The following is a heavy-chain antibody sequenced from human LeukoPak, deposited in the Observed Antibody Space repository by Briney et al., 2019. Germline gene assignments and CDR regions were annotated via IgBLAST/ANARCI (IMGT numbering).Heavy chain of an antibody. V-gene: IGHV3-23*01. D-gene: IGHD3-22*01. CDR2: ISGSGGST. CDR1: GFTFSSYG. J-gene: IGHJ3*02. Sequence: GGSLRLSCAASGFTFSSYGMSWVRQAPGKGLEWVSAISGSGGSTYYADSVKGRFTISRDNSKNTLYLQMNSLRAEDTAVYYCAKDGAWASSGYYYRNSAYGIWGQGTMVTVSS. CDR3: AKDGAWASSGYYYRNSAYGI.